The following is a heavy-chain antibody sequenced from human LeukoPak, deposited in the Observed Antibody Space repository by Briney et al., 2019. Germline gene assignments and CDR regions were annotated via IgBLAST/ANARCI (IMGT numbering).Heavy chain of an antibody. CDR2: ISWNSVSI. CDR3: AKKGGGYIWGSYRYFDY. D-gene: IGHD3-16*02. J-gene: IGHJ4*02. V-gene: IGHV3-9*01. CDR1: GFTFDDYA. Sequence: GGPLRLSCAASGFTFDDYAMHWVRQAPGKGLEWVPGISWNSVSIGYADSVKGRFTISRDNSKNTLYLQMNSLRAEDTAVYYCAKKGGGYIWGSYRYFDYWGQGTLVTVSS.